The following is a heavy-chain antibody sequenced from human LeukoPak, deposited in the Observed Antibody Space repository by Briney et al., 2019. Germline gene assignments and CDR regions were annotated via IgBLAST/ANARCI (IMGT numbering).Heavy chain of an antibody. CDR1: GYTFTGYY. J-gene: IGHJ5*02. V-gene: IGHV1-2*02. CDR3: ARGGQLERLYNWFDP. CDR2: INPNSGGT. D-gene: IGHD1-1*01. Sequence: ASVEVSCKASGYTFTGYYMHWVRQAPGQGLEWMGWINPNSGGTNYAQKFQGRVTMTRDTSISTAYMELSRLRSDDTAVYYCARGGQLERLYNWFDPWGQGTLVTVSS.